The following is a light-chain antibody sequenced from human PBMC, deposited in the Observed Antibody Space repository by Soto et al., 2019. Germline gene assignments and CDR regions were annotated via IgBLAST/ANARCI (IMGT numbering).Light chain of an antibody. V-gene: IGKV3-15*01. J-gene: IGKJ2*01. CDR1: QTVSSN. CDR3: QQYDNWPPQYT. CDR2: GAS. Sequence: EIVMTQSPATLSLSPGERATLSCRASQTVSSNLAWYQQKPGQAPRLLIHGASTRATGVPARFSGSGSGTEFTLTISSLQSEDFAVYYCQQYDNWPPQYTFGQGTKLQIK.